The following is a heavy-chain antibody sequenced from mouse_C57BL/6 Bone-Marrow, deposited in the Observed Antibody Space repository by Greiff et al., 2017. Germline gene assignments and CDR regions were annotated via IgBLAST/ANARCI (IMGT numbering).Heavy chain of an antibody. J-gene: IGHJ1*03. CDR3: ARDTTVVAHWYFDV. V-gene: IGHV1-52*01. D-gene: IGHD1-1*01. CDR1: GYTFTSYW. CDR2: IDPSDSET. Sequence: QVQLQQSGAELVRPGSSVKLSCKASGYTFTSYWMHWVKQRPIQGLEWIGNIDPSDSETHYNQKFKDKATLTVDKSSSTAYMQLSSLTSEDSAVYYCARDTTVVAHWYFDVWGTGTTVTVSS.